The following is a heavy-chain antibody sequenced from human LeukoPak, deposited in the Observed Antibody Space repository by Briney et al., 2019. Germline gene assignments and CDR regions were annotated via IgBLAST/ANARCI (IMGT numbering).Heavy chain of an antibody. Sequence: GASVKVSCKASGYTFTSYAMHWVRQAPGQRLEWMGWINAGNGNTKYSQKLQGRVTMTTDTSTSTAYMELSSLRSGDTAVYYCARGDTLYGSSAHAGYWGQGTLVTVSS. D-gene: IGHD6-13*01. CDR2: INAGNGNT. J-gene: IGHJ4*02. CDR1: GYTFTSYA. V-gene: IGHV1-3*01. CDR3: ARGDTLYGSSAHAGY.